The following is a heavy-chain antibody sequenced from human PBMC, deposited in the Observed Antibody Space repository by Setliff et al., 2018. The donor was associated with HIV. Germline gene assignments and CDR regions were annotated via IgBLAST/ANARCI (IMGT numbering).Heavy chain of an antibody. D-gene: IGHD3-16*02. Sequence: SETLSLTCTVYGGSFSNYYTNWIRQPPGKGLEWIGELSPSGTTRSNPSLQSRVTMSIDTSQNQFSLNLSSVTAADTAVYYCATADFPPPSYIWESYRSGAFDIWGQGTMVTVSS. J-gene: IGHJ3*02. CDR2: LSPSGTT. V-gene: IGHV4-34*01. CDR1: GGSFSNYY. CDR3: ATADFPPPSYIWESYRSGAFDI.